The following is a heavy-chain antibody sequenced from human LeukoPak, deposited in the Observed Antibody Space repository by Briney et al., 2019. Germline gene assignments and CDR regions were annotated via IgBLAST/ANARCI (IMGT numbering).Heavy chain of an antibody. CDR2: LPPDELGI. D-gene: IGHD6-6*01. J-gene: IGHJ4*02. CDR1: GFTFTNYW. V-gene: IGHV3-74*01. CDR3: VGTIASRGSEY. Sequence: GGSLRLSCAASGFTFTNYWMHWVRQAPGMELVWVSRLPPDELGIIYADSVKGRFTVSRDNAKNTVYLQMNNLRVDDTAMYYCVGTIASRGSEYWGQGALVTVSS.